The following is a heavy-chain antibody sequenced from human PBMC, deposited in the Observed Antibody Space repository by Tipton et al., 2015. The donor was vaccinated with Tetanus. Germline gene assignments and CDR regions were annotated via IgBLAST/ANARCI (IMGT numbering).Heavy chain of an antibody. V-gene: IGHV3-30-3*02. CDR3: AKEFQRARIRFFDS. CDR2: ISYDGSNK. CDR1: GFTFNNYA. J-gene: IGHJ4*02. D-gene: IGHD2-15*01. Sequence: SLRLSCAASGFTFNNYAMHWVRQAPGKGLEWVAVISYDGSNKYDAESVKGRLTISRDNSNNTLYVQMDSLRAEDTAVYYCAKEFQRARIRFFDSWGQGTQVTASS.